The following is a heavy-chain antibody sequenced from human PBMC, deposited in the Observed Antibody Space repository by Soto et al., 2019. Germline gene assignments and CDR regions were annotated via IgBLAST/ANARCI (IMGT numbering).Heavy chain of an antibody. CDR2: ISYDGSDK. J-gene: IGHJ4*02. Sequence: GGSLRLSCAASGFTFSSYGIHWVRQAPGKELEWEALISYDGSDKYYADNVKGRFTISRDNSKNTLYLQMNSLRAEDTAVYYCAKDQYSSTPSRIDYWGQGTLVTVSS. V-gene: IGHV3-30*18. CDR1: GFTFSSYG. D-gene: IGHD6-13*01. CDR3: AKDQYSSTPSRIDY.